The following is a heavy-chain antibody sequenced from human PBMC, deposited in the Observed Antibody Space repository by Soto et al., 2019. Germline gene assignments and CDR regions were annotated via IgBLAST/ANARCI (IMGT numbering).Heavy chain of an antibody. J-gene: IGHJ5*02. D-gene: IGHD4-17*01. Sequence: QVQLVQSGAEVKTPGASVKVSCKASGYTFATYDINWVRQAPGQGLEWMGWMNPNSGNTGYAQKFQGRLTTPGDPALSLAPRELGSRRSGGTAVYYCAGGDGDNVYGVDAWGQGTLVTVSA. V-gene: IGHV1-8*01. CDR3: AGGDGDNVYGVDA. CDR2: MNPNSGNT. CDR1: GYTFATYD.